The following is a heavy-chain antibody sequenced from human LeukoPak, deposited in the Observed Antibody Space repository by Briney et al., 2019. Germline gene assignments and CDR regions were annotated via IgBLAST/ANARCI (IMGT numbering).Heavy chain of an antibody. CDR1: GGTFSSYA. J-gene: IGHJ4*02. V-gene: IGHV1-2*02. CDR3: ARISELVVGY. CDR2: INPNSGGT. D-gene: IGHD6-6*01. Sequence: ASVKVSCKASGGTFSSYAISWVRQAPGQGLEWMGWINPNSGGTNYAQKFQGRVTMTRDTSISTAYMELSRLRSDDTAVYYCARISELVVGYWGQGTLVTVSS.